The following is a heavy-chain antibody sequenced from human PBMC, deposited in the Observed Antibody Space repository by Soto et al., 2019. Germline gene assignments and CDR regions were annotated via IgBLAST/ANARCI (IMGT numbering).Heavy chain of an antibody. CDR1: GFTYTIYW. Sequence: EVQLVESGGGLVQPGGSLRLSCAASGFTYTIYWMHWVRQGPGKGLEWVSGINDDGSTSTYADPVKGRFTISRDNAKNTLSLQMNSLRAEDTAVYYCAREYSTSSWGRYFDYWGQGTLVTGSS. CDR2: INDDGSTS. V-gene: IGHV3-74*01. D-gene: IGHD2-8*01. CDR3: AREYSTSSWGRYFDY. J-gene: IGHJ4*02.